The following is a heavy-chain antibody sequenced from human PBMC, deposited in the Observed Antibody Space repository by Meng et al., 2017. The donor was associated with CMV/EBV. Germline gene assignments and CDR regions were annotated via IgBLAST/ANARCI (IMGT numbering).Heavy chain of an antibody. CDR2: IYYSGST. CDR3: AAPAAAGPGWFDP. J-gene: IGHJ5*02. V-gene: IGHV4-39*07. CDR1: GGSISSSSYY. D-gene: IGHD6-13*01. Sequence: QRRLQEVGPGLGEPSETLSLSCTGAGGSISSSSYYWGWVREPPGKGLELIGSIYYSGSTYYNPSLKSRVTISVDTSKNQFSLKLSSVTAADTAVYYCAAPAAAGPGWFDPWGQGTLVTVSS.